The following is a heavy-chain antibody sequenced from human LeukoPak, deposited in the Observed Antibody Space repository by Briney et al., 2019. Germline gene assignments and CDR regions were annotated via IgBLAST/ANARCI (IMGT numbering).Heavy chain of an antibody. CDR3: AASAWDY. D-gene: IGHD3-10*01. CDR1: GFTFSGYG. CDR2: ISYDGSNK. J-gene: IGHJ4*02. Sequence: PGRSLRLSCAASGFTFSGYGMHWVRQAPGKGLEWVAVISYDGSNKYYADSVKGRFTISRDNSKNTLYLQMNSLRAEDTAVYYCAASAWDYWGQGTLVTVSS. V-gene: IGHV3-30*03.